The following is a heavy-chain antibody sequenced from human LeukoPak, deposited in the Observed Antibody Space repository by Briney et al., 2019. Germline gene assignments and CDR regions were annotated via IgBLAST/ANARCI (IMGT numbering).Heavy chain of an antibody. CDR3: TRTEYCSPTSCKYATF. V-gene: IGHV3-74*01. D-gene: IGHD2-2*01. CDR1: GFTFSSNW. J-gene: IGHJ3*01. Sequence: GGSLRLSCAASGFTFSSNWMHWVRQAPGKGLVWVSQINGDGSSTNYADSVKGRFTISRDNAKNTLYLQMNSLRAEDTAVYYCTRTEYCSPTSCKYATFWGQGTMVTVSS. CDR2: INGDGSST.